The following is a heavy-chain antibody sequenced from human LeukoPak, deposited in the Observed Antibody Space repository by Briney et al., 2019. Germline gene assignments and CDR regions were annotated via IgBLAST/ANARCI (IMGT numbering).Heavy chain of an antibody. CDR2: IYYSGST. CDR3: ASGFVGYCSSTSCYRGGLSPGVFDY. J-gene: IGHJ4*02. D-gene: IGHD2-2*01. Sequence: SETLSLTCTVSGGSISSGGYYWSWIRQPPGKGLEWIGYIYYSGSTNYNPSLKSRVTISVDTSKNQFSLKLSSVTAADTAVYYCASGFVGYCSSTSCYRGGLSPGVFDYWGQGTLVTVSS. V-gene: IGHV4-61*08. CDR1: GGSISSGGYY.